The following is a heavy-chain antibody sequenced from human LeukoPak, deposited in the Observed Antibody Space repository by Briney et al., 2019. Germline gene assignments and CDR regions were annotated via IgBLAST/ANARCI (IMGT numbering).Heavy chain of an antibody. CDR3: AKLGGYGDYAR. CDR2: ISGSGSST. Sequence: GGSLRLSXAASGFTFSTYAMSWVRQAPGKGLEWVSAISGSGSSTYYADSVKGRFTISRDNSKNTLYLQMNSLRAEDTALYYCAKLGGYGDYARWGQGTLVTVSS. V-gene: IGHV3-23*01. J-gene: IGHJ4*02. CDR1: GFTFSTYA. D-gene: IGHD4-17*01.